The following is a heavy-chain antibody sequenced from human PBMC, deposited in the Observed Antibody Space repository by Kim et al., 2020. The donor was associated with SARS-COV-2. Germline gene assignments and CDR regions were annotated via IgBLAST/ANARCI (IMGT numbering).Heavy chain of an antibody. CDR3: ERHNYMDV. J-gene: IGHJ6*03. CDR2: IYHSGET. Sequence: SETLYLTCTVSGYSIRTHHYWGWIRQPPGKGLEWIGSIYHSGETFYNSSLRSLVTVSVDTSKNQFSLTLNSVTAADTAVYYCERHNYMDVWGQGTTVTVSS. V-gene: IGHV4-38-2*02. CDR1: GYSIRTHHY.